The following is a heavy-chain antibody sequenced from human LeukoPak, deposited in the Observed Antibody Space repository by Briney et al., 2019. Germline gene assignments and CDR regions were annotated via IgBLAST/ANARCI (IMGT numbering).Heavy chain of an antibody. Sequence: ASVKVSCKASGYTFTSYDINWVRQATGQGLEWMGWMNPNSGNTGYAQKFQGGVTMTRNTSISTAYMELSSLRSEGTAVYYCARRYCSSTSCHYSDYWGQGTLVTVSS. CDR3: ARRYCSSTSCHYSDY. CDR2: MNPNSGNT. J-gene: IGHJ4*02. V-gene: IGHV1-8*01. D-gene: IGHD2-2*01. CDR1: GYTFTSYD.